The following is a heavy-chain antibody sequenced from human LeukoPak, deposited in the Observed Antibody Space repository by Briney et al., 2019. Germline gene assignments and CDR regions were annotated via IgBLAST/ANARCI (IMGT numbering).Heavy chain of an antibody. D-gene: IGHD6-13*01. Sequence: GGSLRLSCAASGFTFSSYAMSWVRQAPGKGLEWVSAISSSGGSTYYADSVKGRFTISRDNSKNTLYLQMNSLRAEDTAVYYCARGVPPPLQQLSYWGQGTLVTVSS. J-gene: IGHJ4*02. CDR1: GFTFSSYA. V-gene: IGHV3-23*01. CDR3: ARGVPPPLQQLSY. CDR2: ISSSGGST.